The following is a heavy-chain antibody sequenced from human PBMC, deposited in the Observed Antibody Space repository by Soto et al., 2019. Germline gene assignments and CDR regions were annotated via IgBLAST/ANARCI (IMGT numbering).Heavy chain of an antibody. Sequence: GGSLRLSCAASGFTFSDYSMNWVRRAPGKGLEWVSYISSSSNTIYYADSVKGRFTISRDSAENSLYLQMNSLRAEDTAVYYCARDGYSYDFYYYYYLDVWGKGTTVTVSS. V-gene: IGHV3-48*01. CDR1: GFTFSDYS. J-gene: IGHJ6*03. CDR3: ARDGYSYDFYYYYYLDV. CDR2: ISSSSNTI. D-gene: IGHD5-18*01.